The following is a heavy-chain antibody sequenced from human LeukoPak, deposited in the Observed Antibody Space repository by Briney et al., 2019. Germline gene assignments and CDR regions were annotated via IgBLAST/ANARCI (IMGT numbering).Heavy chain of an antibody. D-gene: IGHD3-10*01. CDR3: AREAIMVRGVEYYYYMDV. CDR1: GYTFTSYG. CDR2: ISAYNGNT. Sequence: ASVKVSCKASGYTFTSYGISWVRQAPGQGLEWMGWISAYNGNTNYAQKLQGRVTMTTDTSTSTAYMELRSLRSDDTAVYYCAREAIMVRGVEYYYYMDVWGKGTTVTVSS. J-gene: IGHJ6*03. V-gene: IGHV1-18*01.